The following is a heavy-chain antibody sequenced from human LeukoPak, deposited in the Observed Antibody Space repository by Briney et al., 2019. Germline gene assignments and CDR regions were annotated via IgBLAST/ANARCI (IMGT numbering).Heavy chain of an antibody. J-gene: IGHJ5*02. Sequence: SETLSLTCTVSGGSIRSSYYYWGWIRQPPGKGLEWIGSIYDSGSTYYNPSLKSRVTISVDTSKNQFSLKLSSVTAADTAVYYCARRGEVQLEHNWFDPWGQGTLVTVSS. CDR2: IYDSGST. V-gene: IGHV4-39*01. CDR3: ARRGEVQLEHNWFDP. CDR1: GGSIRSSYYY. D-gene: IGHD1-1*01.